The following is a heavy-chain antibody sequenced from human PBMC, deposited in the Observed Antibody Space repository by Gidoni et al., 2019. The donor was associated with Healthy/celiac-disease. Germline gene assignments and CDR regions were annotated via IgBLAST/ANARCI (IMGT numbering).Heavy chain of an antibody. V-gene: IGHV3-15*01. CDR1: GFTFSNAW. CDR2: IKSKTDGGTT. Sequence: EVQLVESGGGLVKPGGSLRLSCAASGFTFSNAWMSWVRQAPGKGLELVGRIKSKTDGGTTDDAAPVKGRFTISRDDSKNTLYLQMNSLKTEDTAVYYCTTDSYYDSSGYHGYFDLWGRGTLVTVSS. D-gene: IGHD3-22*01. CDR3: TTDSYYDSSGYHGYFDL. J-gene: IGHJ2*01.